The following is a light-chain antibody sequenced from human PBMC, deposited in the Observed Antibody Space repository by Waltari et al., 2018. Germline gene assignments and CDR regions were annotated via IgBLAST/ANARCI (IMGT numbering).Light chain of an antibody. Sequence: QSARTQPASVSGSPGQALTISCTGTSSAGGSYNLVSWYQQHPGKAPKLMIYEVSKRPSGVSNRFSGSKSGNTASLTISGLQAEDEADYYCCSYAGSVVFGGGTKLTVL. CDR1: SSAGGSYNL. J-gene: IGLJ2*01. CDR2: EVS. V-gene: IGLV2-23*02. CDR3: CSYAGSVV.